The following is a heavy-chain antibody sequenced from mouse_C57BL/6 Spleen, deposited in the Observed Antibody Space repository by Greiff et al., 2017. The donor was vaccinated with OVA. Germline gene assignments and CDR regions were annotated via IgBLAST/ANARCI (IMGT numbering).Heavy chain of an antibody. CDR3: ARHDGWAMDY. CDR2: ISYDGSN. Sequence: DVQLQESGPGLVKPSQSLSLTCSVTGYSITSGYYWNWIRQFPGNKLEWMGYISYDGSNNYNPSLKNRIAITRDTSKNQFFLKLNSVTTEDTATYYCARHDGWAMDYWGQGTSVTVSS. J-gene: IGHJ4*01. V-gene: IGHV3-6*01. D-gene: IGHD2-3*01. CDR1: GYSITSGYY.